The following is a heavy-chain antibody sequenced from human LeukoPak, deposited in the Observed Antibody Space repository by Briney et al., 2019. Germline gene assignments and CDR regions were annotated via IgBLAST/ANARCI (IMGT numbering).Heavy chain of an antibody. CDR1: GYSISSGYY. V-gene: IGHV4-61*01. Sequence: SETLSLTCTVSGYSISSGYYWGWIRQPPGKGLEWIGYIYYSGSTNYNPSLKSRVTISVDTSKNQFSLKLSSVTAADTAVYYCARVISGYEGGYYYYYMDVWGKGTTVTVSS. J-gene: IGHJ6*03. D-gene: IGHD5-12*01. CDR2: IYYSGST. CDR3: ARVISGYEGGYYYYYMDV.